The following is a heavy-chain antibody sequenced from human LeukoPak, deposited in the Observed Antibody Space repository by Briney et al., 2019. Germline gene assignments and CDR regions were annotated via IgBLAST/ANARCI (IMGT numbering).Heavy chain of an antibody. Sequence: ASVKVSCKPSGYTFTSYAMHWVRQAPGQRLEWMGWINAGNGNTKYSQKFQGRVTITRDTSASTAYMELSSLRSEDTAVYYCARVRCGGDCYNYYYYGMDVWGKGTTVTVSS. CDR2: INAGNGNT. J-gene: IGHJ6*04. V-gene: IGHV1-3*01. D-gene: IGHD2-21*02. CDR3: ARVRCGGDCYNYYYYGMDV. CDR1: GYTFTSYA.